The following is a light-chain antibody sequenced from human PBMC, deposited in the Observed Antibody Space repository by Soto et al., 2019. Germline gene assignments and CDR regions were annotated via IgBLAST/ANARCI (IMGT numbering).Light chain of an antibody. Sequence: QSVLTQPPSASGSPGQSVTISCTGTSSDVGGYNYVSWYQQHPGKAPKLMIYEVSKRPSGVPDRFSGSKSGNTASLTVSGLQAEDEADYFCCSSAPESTYVFGTGTKVTVL. CDR2: EVS. CDR1: SSDVGGYNY. CDR3: CSSAPESTYV. V-gene: IGLV2-8*01. J-gene: IGLJ1*01.